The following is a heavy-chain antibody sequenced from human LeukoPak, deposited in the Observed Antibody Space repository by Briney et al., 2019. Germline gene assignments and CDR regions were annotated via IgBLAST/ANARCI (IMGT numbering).Heavy chain of an antibody. CDR2: IRSKAYGGTA. Sequence: PGGSLRLSCIASGFTFGDDGMSWFRQAPGKGLEWIGFIRSKAYGGTADYAASVKGSFTISRDDSKAIAYLQMNSLKTEDTAVYHCTRDRGAYNLYDYWGQGTLVTVSS. V-gene: IGHV3-49*03. J-gene: IGHJ4*02. CDR1: GFTFGDDG. D-gene: IGHD1-1*01. CDR3: TRDRGAYNLYDY.